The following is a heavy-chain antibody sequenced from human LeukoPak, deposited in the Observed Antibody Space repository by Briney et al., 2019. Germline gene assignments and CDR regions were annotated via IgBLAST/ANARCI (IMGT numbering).Heavy chain of an antibody. CDR2: IYYSGST. J-gene: IGHJ4*02. D-gene: IGHD5-18*01. CDR1: GGSISSNTYY. Sequence: SSETLSLTCTVSGGSISSNTYYWGWIRQPPGKGLEWIGSIYYSGSTYYNPSLKSRVTISVDTSKNQFSLKLSSVTAADTAVYYCARDYQGGYGDKTVDYWGQGTLVTVSS. CDR3: ARDYQGGYGDKTVDY. V-gene: IGHV4-39*07.